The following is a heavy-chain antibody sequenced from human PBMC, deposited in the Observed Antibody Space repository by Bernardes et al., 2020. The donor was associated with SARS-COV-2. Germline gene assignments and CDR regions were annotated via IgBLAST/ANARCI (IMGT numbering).Heavy chain of an antibody. CDR2: IYYSGST. CDR1: GGSISSGGYY. D-gene: IGHD3-22*01. Sequence: SETLSLTCTVSGGSISSGGYYWSWLLQHPGKGLEWIGYIYYSGSTYYNPSLKSRVTISVDTSKNQFSLKLSSVTAADTAVYYCARSPAPQVTMIVVVTNWYFDLWGRGTLVTVSS. V-gene: IGHV4-31*03. J-gene: IGHJ2*01. CDR3: ARSPAPQVTMIVVVTNWYFDL.